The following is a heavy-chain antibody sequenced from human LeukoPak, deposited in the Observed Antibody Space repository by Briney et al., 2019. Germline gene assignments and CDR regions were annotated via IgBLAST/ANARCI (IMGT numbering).Heavy chain of an antibody. D-gene: IGHD1-26*01. V-gene: IGHV4-39*01. CDR3: ASLRERSYYARGFDY. CDR2: IYYSGST. J-gene: IGHJ4*02. CDR1: SGSISSSSYY. Sequence: SETLSLTCTVSSGSISSSSYYWGWIRQPPGKGLKWIGSIYYSGSTYYNPSLKSRVTISVDTSKNQFSLKLSSVTAADTAVYYCASLRERSYYARGFDYWGQGTLVTVSS.